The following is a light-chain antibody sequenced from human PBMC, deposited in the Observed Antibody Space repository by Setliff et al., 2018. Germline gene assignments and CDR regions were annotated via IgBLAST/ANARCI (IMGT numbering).Light chain of an antibody. CDR2: DVS. J-gene: IGLJ1*01. CDR1: SSDVGSYDF. CDR3: SLYTSSSTYV. Sequence: QSALTQPASVSGSPGQSITISCSGTSSDVGSYDFVSWYQQHAGKAPKLIIYDVSNRPSGVSNRFSGSKAGNTASLTISGLQADDEADYYCSLYTSSSTYVFGTGTKVTVL. V-gene: IGLV2-14*03.